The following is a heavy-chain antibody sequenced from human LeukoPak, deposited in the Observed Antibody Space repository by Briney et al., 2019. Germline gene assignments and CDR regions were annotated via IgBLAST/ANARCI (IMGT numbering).Heavy chain of an antibody. CDR2: IHGDGSLT. V-gene: IGHV3-74*01. J-gene: IGHJ4*02. CDR3: TRTGYDMLTSFFL. D-gene: IGHD3-9*01. CDR1: GFTFSSFW. Sequence: PGGSLRLSCAASGFTFSSFWRHWVRQAPGKGRVWVSRIHGDGSLTNDADSGRGRFTISRDNAKNTLYLQMNSLRAEDTAVYYCTRTGYDMLTSFFLWGQGTLVTVSS.